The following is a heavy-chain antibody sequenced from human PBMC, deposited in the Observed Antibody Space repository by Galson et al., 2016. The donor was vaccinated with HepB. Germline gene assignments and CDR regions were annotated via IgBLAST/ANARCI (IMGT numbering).Heavy chain of an antibody. D-gene: IGHD2-15*01. CDR2: INGGNSDT. V-gene: IGHV1-3*01. CDR1: GNTSSIYS. J-gene: IGHJ5*02. Sequence: SVKVSCKASGNTSSIYSMHWVRQAPGQRLEWMGWINGGNSDTKYSQQFQGRVTFTRVTSASTAYLELSNPTSEDTAVYYCATTGYCSGGSCYRGWFDPWGQGTLVTVSS. CDR3: ATTGYCSGGSCYRGWFDP.